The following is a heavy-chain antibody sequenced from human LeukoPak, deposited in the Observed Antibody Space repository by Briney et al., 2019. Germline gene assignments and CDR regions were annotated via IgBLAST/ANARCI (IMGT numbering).Heavy chain of an antibody. D-gene: IGHD3-10*02. CDR3: AELGITMIGGV. V-gene: IGHV3-23*01. J-gene: IGHJ6*04. Sequence: GGSLRLSCAASGFTFSSYAMSWVRQSPGKGLEWVSAISGSGGSTYYADSVKGRFTISRDNAKNSLYLQMNSLRAEDTAVYYCAELGITMIGGVWGKGTTVTISS. CDR2: ISGSGGST. CDR1: GFTFSSYA.